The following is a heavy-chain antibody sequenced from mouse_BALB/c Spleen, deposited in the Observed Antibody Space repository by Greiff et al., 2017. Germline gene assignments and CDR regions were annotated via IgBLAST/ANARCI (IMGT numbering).Heavy chain of an antibody. D-gene: IGHD1-1*01. CDR1: GFSLSTSGMG. V-gene: IGHV8-12*01. Sequence: QVTLKESGPGILQPSQTLSLTCSFSGFSLSTSGMGVSWIRQPSGKGLEWLAHIYWDEDKRYNPSLKSRLTISKDTSSNQVFLKITSVDTADTATYYCARRGGYGSRGDAMDYWGQGTSVTVSS. CDR3: ARRGGYGSRGDAMDY. J-gene: IGHJ4*01. CDR2: IYWDEDK.